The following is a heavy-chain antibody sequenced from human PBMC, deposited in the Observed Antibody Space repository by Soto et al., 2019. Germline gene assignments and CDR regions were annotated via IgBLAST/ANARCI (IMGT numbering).Heavy chain of an antibody. CDR2: INAGNGNT. J-gene: IGHJ1*01. CDR1: GYTFTSYA. V-gene: IGHV1-3*01. D-gene: IGHD6-19*01. Sequence: RASLKVSCKASGYTFTSYAMHWVRQAPGQRLEWMGWINAGNGNTKYSQKFQGRVTITRDTSASTAYMELSSLRSEDTAVYYCASAIAVAGPGAYFQHWGQGTLVTVSS. CDR3: ASAIAVAGPGAYFQH.